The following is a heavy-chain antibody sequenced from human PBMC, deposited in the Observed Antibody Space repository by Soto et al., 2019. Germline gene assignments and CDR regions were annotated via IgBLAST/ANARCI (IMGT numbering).Heavy chain of an antibody. Sequence: EVQLLESGGGLVQPGGSLRLSCAASGLTFSSYAMTWVRQAPGKGLEWVSAISASGGNTDYADSVKGRFTNFRDNSKNALYLQMNSLRAEDTATYYCAKDGPYSTSWTPDYWGQGMLVTVSS. J-gene: IGHJ4*02. V-gene: IGHV3-23*01. CDR3: AKDGPYSTSWTPDY. CDR1: GLTFSSYA. CDR2: ISASGGNT. D-gene: IGHD2-2*01.